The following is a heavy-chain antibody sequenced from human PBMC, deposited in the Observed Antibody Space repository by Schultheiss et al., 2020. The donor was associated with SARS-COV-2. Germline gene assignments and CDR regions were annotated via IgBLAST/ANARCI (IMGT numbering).Heavy chain of an antibody. V-gene: IGHV5-51*01. CDR2: IWPDDSDT. CDR1: GYSFTSYW. Sequence: GGSLRLSCKGSGYSFTSYWIGWVRQMPGKGLEWMGNIWPDDSDTRYSPSFQGQVTISSDKSINTAYLQWSSLKVSDTAMYYCARHPRGYCDDTSCRFNWFDPWGQGTLVTVSS. CDR3: ARHPRGYCDDTSCRFNWFDP. J-gene: IGHJ5*02. D-gene: IGHD2-2*01.